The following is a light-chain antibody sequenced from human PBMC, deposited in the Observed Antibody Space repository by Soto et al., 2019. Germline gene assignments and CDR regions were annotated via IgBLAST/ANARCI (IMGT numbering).Light chain of an antibody. CDR1: SSDVGGYNL. V-gene: IGLV2-23*02. CDR3: CSYAGGNTWVV. Sequence: HSTLTQFASVSGSPGQSITISCTGTSSDVGGYNLVSWYQQHPDKAPKLIIFGVSKRPSGVSNRFSGSKSGNTASLTISGLQAEDEADYYCCSYAGGNTWVVFGGGTKLTVL. CDR2: GVS. J-gene: IGLJ2*01.